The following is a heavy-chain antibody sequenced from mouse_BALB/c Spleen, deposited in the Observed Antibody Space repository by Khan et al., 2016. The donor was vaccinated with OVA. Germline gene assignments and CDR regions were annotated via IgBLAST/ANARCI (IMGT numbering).Heavy chain of an antibody. J-gene: IGHJ4*01. Sequence: QVQLKQSGPGLVAPSQSLSITCTVSGFSLSRYNIHWVRQPPGKGLEWLGMIWGGGGTDYNSTLKSRLSISKDNSKSQVFLNMNSLQTDDTAMYYSAKAYYRYDGYYAMDYWGQGTSVTVSS. CDR2: IWGGGGT. V-gene: IGHV2-6-4*01. CDR3: AKAYYRYDGYYAMDY. D-gene: IGHD2-14*01. CDR1: GFSLSRYN.